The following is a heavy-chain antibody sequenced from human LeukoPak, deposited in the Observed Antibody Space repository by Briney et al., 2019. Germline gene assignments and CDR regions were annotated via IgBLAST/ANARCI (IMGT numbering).Heavy chain of an antibody. CDR1: GGSISSYY. D-gene: IGHD6-19*01. CDR3: ARGLSIAVAGTSPRNWFDP. J-gene: IGHJ5*02. V-gene: IGHV4-59*12. Sequence: SETLSLTCTVSGGSISSYYWSWIRQPPGRGLEWIGYIYYSGSTNYNPSLKSRATISVDTSKNQFSLKLSSVTAADTAVYYCARGLSIAVAGTSPRNWFDPWGQGTLVTVTS. CDR2: IYYSGST.